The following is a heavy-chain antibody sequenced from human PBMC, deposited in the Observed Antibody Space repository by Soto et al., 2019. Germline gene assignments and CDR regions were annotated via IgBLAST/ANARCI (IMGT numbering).Heavy chain of an antibody. V-gene: IGHV4-34*01. J-gene: IGHJ4*02. CDR1: GESFSGYY. Sequence: QVQLQQWGAGLLKPSETLSLTCAVYGESFSGYYWSWIRQPPGKGLEWIGEINHSGSTNYNPSLKSRVTISVDTSKNQFSLKLSSVTAADTAVYYCARGTVGSSWYYRGQGTLVTVSS. CDR3: ARGTVGSSWYY. CDR2: INHSGST. D-gene: IGHD6-13*01.